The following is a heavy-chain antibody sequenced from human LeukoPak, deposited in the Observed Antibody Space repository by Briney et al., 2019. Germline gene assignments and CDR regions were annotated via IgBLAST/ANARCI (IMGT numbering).Heavy chain of an antibody. CDR2: ISSSSSYI. V-gene: IGHV3-21*01. D-gene: IGHD2-15*01. CDR1: GFTFSSYS. Sequence: PGGSLRLSCAASGFTFSSYSMNWVRQAPGEGLEWVSSISSSSSYIYYADSVKGRFTISRDNAKNSLYLQMNSLRAEDTAVYYCASHRIGYYFDYWGQGTLVTVSS. CDR3: ASHRIGYYFDY. J-gene: IGHJ4*02.